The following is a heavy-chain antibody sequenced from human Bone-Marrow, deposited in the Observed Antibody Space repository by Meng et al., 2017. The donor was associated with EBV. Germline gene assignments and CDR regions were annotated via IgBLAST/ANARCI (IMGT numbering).Heavy chain of an antibody. Sequence: QVQLQEQGQGLRKPSETLSLTCTSSGGSISSYYGSWIRQPPGKGLEWIGCIYYGGSTNYNPSLKSRVTISVDTSKNQFSLKLSSVTAADTAVYYCASWASSIAARPPYYWGQGTLVTVSS. V-gene: IGHV4-59*12. CDR3: ASWASSIAARPPYY. CDR2: IYYGGST. D-gene: IGHD6-6*01. J-gene: IGHJ4*02. CDR1: GGSISSYY.